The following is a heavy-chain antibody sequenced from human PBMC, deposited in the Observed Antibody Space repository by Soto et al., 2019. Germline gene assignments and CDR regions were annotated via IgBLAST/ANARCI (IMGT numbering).Heavy chain of an antibody. J-gene: IGHJ4*02. V-gene: IGHV3-48*01. D-gene: IGHD3-10*02. CDR3: ARGTMSAVSKTDS. CDR1: GFTFTTYS. Sequence: EVQLVESGGGLVQPGGSLRLSCAASGFTFTTYSMNWVSLAPGKGLEWLSYISNTGSTIYYADSVKGRFTISRDNAKNSLYLQMSGLRVEDTAVYYCARGTMSAVSKTDSWGQGALVTVSS. CDR2: ISNTGSTI.